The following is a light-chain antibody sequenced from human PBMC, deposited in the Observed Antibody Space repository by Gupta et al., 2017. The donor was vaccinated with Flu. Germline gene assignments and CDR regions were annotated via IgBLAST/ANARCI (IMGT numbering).Light chain of an antibody. CDR3: QQYYSTPWT. Sequence: SLGERATINCKSSQNVLYISNNKNYLAWYQQKPGQPPKLLISWASTRESGVPDRFSGSGSGTXFTLTIXSLQAEDVAVYYCQQYYSTPWTFGXGTSVEIK. CDR2: WAS. J-gene: IGKJ1*01. CDR1: QNVLYISNNKNY. V-gene: IGKV4-1*01.